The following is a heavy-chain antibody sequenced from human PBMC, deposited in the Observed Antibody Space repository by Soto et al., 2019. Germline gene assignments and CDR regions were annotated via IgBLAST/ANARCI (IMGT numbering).Heavy chain of an antibody. J-gene: IGHJ4*02. D-gene: IGHD1-7*01. CDR3: ARVRIGTTCYYFDY. V-gene: IGHV1-69*12. Sequence: QVQLVQSGAEVKKPGSSVKVSCKASGGTFSSYAISWVRQAPGQGLEWMGGIIPIFGTANYAQKFQGRVTITANESTSTAYMERSSLRSEDTAVYYCARVRIGTTCYYFDYWGQGTLVTVS. CDR2: IIPIFGTA. CDR1: GGTFSSYA.